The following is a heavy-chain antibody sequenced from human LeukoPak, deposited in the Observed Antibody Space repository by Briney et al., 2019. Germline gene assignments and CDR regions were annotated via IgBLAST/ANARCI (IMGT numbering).Heavy chain of an antibody. D-gene: IGHD3-3*01. CDR3: ARGAIYGDQGY. V-gene: IGHV3-53*01. Sequence: GGSLRLSCAASGFTFSNAWMSWVRQAPGKGLECVSVIYSGGGTYYTDSVKGRFSISRDNSKNTLYLQMNSLRAEDTAVYYCARGAIYGDQGYWGQGTLVTVSS. CDR1: GFTFSNAW. CDR2: IYSGGGT. J-gene: IGHJ4*02.